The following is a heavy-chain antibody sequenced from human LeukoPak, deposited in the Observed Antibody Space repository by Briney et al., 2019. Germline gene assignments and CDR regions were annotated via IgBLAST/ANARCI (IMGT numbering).Heavy chain of an antibody. V-gene: IGHV4-59*08. Sequence: GSLRLSCAASGFTFSNAYMNWVRQPPGRGLEWIGDISHSGTINYNPSLRTRVTISADTSKNQFSLKLNSVTAADTAVYYCATHVRGGNGFDPWGQGTLVTVSS. CDR3: ATHVRGGNGFDP. CDR2: ISHSGTI. CDR1: GFTFSNAY. D-gene: IGHD4-23*01. J-gene: IGHJ5*02.